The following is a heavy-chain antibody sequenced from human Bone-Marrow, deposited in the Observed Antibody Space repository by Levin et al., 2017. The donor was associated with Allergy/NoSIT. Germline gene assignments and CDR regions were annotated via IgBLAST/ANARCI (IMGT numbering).Heavy chain of an antibody. J-gene: IGHJ4*02. CDR1: GFTFDDYA. V-gene: IGHV3-9*01. CDR2: ISWNGGTT. D-gene: IGHD4-17*01. Sequence: SLKISCAASGFTFDDYAMHWVRQAPGKGLEWVSGISWNGGTTGYADSVKGRFTISRDNAKNSLYLQMNTLRAEDTALYYCAKDFGPHYGEFDYWGQGTLVTVSS. CDR3: AKDFGPHYGEFDY.